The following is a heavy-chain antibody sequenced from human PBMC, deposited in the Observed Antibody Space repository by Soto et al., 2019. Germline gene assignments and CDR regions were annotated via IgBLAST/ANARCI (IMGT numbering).Heavy chain of an antibody. J-gene: IGHJ4*02. CDR1: GFSLSTTRVA. V-gene: IGHV2-5*02. Sequence: SGPTLVNPTQTLTLTCTFSGFSLSTTRVAVGWIRQPPGKALEWLALIYWDDDKRYSPFLKSRLTITKDTSKNQVVLTMTNMDSLDTATYYCSHIVVAGLGYYFDYWGQGTLVTVSS. D-gene: IGHD6-19*01. CDR3: SHIVVAGLGYYFDY. CDR2: IYWDDDK.